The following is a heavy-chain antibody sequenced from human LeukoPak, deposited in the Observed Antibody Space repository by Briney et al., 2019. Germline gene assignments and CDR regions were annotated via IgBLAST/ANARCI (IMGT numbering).Heavy chain of an antibody. V-gene: IGHV4-39*07. J-gene: IGHJ5*02. CDR3: ARDNYGAAAGIAH. CDR1: GGSISSSSYY. D-gene: IGHD6-13*01. CDR2: IYYSGST. Sequence: SETLSLTCTVSGGSISSSSYYWGWIRQPPGKGLEWIGSIYYSGSTYYNPSLKSRVTISVDTSKNQFSLKLSSVTAADTAVYYCARDNYGAAAGIAHWGQGTLVTVSS.